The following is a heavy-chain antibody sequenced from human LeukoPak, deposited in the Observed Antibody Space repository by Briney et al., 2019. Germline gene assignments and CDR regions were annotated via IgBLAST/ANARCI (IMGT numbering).Heavy chain of an antibody. Sequence: SETLSLTCTASGGSISSIYYYWGWIRQPPGKGLEWIGSMYSSGNTYYNPSLKSRVTISIDTSKNQLSLKLTSVTAADTAVYYCARRTLDWYSLDYWGQGTLVTVSS. CDR3: ARRTLDWYSLDY. CDR2: MYSSGNT. CDR1: GGSISSIYYY. J-gene: IGHJ4*02. V-gene: IGHV4-39*01. D-gene: IGHD2-15*01.